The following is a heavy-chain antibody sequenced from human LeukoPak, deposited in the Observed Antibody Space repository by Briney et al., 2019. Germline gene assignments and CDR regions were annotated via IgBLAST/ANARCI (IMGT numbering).Heavy chain of an antibody. D-gene: IGHD3-10*01. CDR3: ARGLGSDISGGQEHLDY. J-gene: IGHJ4*02. CDR1: GGSFSGYY. CDR2: INHSGST. V-gene: IGHV4-34*01. Sequence: SETLSLTCAVYGGSFSGYYWSWIRQPPGKGLEWIGEINHSGSTNYNPSLKSRVTISVDTSKNQFSLKLSSVTVADTAVYYCARGLGSDISGGQEHLDYWGQGTLVTVSS.